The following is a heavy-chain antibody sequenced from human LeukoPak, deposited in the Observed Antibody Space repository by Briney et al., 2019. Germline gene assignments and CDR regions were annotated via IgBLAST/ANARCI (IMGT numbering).Heavy chain of an antibody. CDR1: GFTFSTYW. D-gene: IGHD6-19*01. Sequence: PGGSLRLSCAASGFTFSTYWMTWVRQAPGKGLEWVSVIYSGGSTYYADSVKGRFTISRDNSKNTLYLQMNSLRAEDTAVYYCARVGEFSSGWYPFTHYYFDYWGQGTLVTVSS. V-gene: IGHV3-53*01. CDR2: IYSGGST. J-gene: IGHJ4*02. CDR3: ARVGEFSSGWYPFTHYYFDY.